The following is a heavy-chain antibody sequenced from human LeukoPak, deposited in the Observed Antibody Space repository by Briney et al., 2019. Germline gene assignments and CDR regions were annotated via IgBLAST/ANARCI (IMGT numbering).Heavy chain of an antibody. J-gene: IGHJ5*02. V-gene: IGHV3-48*03. Sequence: GGSLRLSCAASGFTFSSYEMNWVRQAPGKGLGWVSYISSSGSTIYYADSVKGRFTISRDNAKNSLYLQMNSLRAEDTAVYYCAREVADGWFDPWGQGTLVTVSS. CDR2: ISSSGSTI. CDR3: AREVADGWFDP. D-gene: IGHD2-15*01. CDR1: GFTFSSYE.